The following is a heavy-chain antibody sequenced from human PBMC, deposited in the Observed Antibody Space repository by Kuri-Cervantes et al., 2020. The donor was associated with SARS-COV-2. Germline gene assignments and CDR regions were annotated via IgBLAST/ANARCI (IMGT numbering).Heavy chain of an antibody. CDR1: GFTFNTYN. D-gene: IGHD6-6*01. V-gene: IGHV3-21*01. Sequence: GESLKISCTASGFTFNTYNMKWVRQAPGKGLEWVSGIGPSNTYIYYADSVKGRFTISRDNAKNSLYLQMNSMRAEDTAVYYCAREYSSSYYYYYMDVWGKGTTVTVSS. CDR2: IGPSNTYI. CDR3: AREYSSSYYYYYMDV. J-gene: IGHJ6*03.